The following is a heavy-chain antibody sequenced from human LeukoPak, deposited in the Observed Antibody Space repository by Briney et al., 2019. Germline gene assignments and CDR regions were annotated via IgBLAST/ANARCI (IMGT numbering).Heavy chain of an antibody. CDR3: TTDYYDYVWGSYRPDN. J-gene: IGHJ4*02. Sequence: GGSLRLSCAASGFTFSNAWMTWVRQAPGKGLEWVARIKGKTDGGTTEYAAPVKDRFTISRDDSKNTLYLQMNSLKPEDTAVYYCTTDYYDYVWGSYRPDNWGRGTLVTVSS. CDR2: IKGKTDGGTT. V-gene: IGHV3-15*01. D-gene: IGHD3-16*02. CDR1: GFTFSNAW.